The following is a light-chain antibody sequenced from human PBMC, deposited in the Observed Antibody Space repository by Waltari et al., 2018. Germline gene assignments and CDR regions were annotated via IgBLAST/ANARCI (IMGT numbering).Light chain of an antibody. J-gene: IGLJ2*01. CDR1: SSDVGSYNF. CDR3: CSYTTSSTFL. CDR2: GVS. Sequence: QSAPTQPPSVSGSPGQSVTISCTGTSSDVGSYNFVYWYQLHPGKAPKLMIYGVSNRPSGVSDRFSGSKSGNTASLTISGLRAEDEADYYCCSYTTSSTFLFGGGTRLTVL. V-gene: IGLV2-14*01.